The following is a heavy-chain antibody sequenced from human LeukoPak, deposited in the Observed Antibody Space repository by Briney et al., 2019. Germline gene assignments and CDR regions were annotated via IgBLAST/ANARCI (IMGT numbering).Heavy chain of an antibody. CDR3: ARLVGATLYYFDY. Sequence: PSETLSLTCNVSGVPINSYYWSWIRQPPGKGLEWIGYIFHSGNTNYNPSLKSRVTISVDTSKNQFSLKLSSVTAADTAVYYCARLVGATLYYFDYWGQGTLVTVSS. CDR2: IFHSGNT. J-gene: IGHJ4*02. D-gene: IGHD1-26*01. V-gene: IGHV4-59*08. CDR1: GVPINSYY.